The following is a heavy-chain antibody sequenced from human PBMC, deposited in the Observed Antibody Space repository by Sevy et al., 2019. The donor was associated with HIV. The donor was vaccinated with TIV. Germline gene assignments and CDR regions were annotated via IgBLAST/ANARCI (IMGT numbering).Heavy chain of an antibody. CDR1: GFSFSSYG. V-gene: IGHV3-30*02. D-gene: IGHD2-21*01. CDR3: VKEGGGEGGDH. J-gene: IGHJ4*02. CDR2: IQYDGSNK. Sequence: GGYLRLSCAASGFSFSSYGMHWVRQAPGKGLEWMSYIQYDGSNKEYADSVKGRYTISRDNSKNTLYLQMNSLRVEDTAVFYCVKEGGGEGGDHWGQGNLVTVSS.